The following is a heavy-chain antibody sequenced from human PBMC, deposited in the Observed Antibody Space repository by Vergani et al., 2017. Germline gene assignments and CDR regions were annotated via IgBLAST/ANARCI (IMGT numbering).Heavy chain of an antibody. CDR1: GFSFRTYG. V-gene: IGHV3-30*02. Sequence: QVQLVESGGGVVQPGGSLRLSCAASGFSFRTYGMHWVRQAPGRGLEWVAFLRYDGSNEYYGDAVKGRFIISRDNSKNMLSLEMHSLRPEDTAVYYCANSYCSSLSCYAFYGMEVWGQGTTVTVSS. CDR2: LRYDGSNE. J-gene: IGHJ6*02. CDR3: ANSYCSSLSCYAFYGMEV. D-gene: IGHD2-2*01.